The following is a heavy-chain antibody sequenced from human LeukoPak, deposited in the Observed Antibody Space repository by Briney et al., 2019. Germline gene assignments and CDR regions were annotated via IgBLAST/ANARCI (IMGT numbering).Heavy chain of an antibody. CDR1: GFTFSSYA. Sequence: PGGSLRLSCAASGFTFSSYAMHWVRQAPGKGLEYVSAISSNGGSTYYANSVKGRFTISRDNSKNTLYLQMGSLRAEDMAVYYCARDRYYDSSGYFGMDVWGQGTTVTVSS. V-gene: IGHV3-64*01. D-gene: IGHD3-22*01. CDR3: ARDRYYDSSGYFGMDV. J-gene: IGHJ6*02. CDR2: ISSNGGST.